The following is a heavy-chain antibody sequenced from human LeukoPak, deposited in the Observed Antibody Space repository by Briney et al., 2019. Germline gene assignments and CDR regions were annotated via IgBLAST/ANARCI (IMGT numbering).Heavy chain of an antibody. V-gene: IGHV3-48*03. D-gene: IGHD6-13*01. CDR1: GFTFSSYE. CDR3: ARDLSSSWLDY. Sequence: GGSLRLSCAASGFTFSSYEVNWVRQAPGKGLEWVSYISSSGSTIYYADSVKGRFTISRDNAKNSLYLQMNSLRAEDTAVYYCARDLSSSWLDYWGQGTLVTVSS. J-gene: IGHJ4*02. CDR2: ISSSGSTI.